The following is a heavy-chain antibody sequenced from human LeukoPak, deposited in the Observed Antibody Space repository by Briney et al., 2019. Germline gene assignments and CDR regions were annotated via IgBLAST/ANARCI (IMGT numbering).Heavy chain of an antibody. J-gene: IGHJ3*02. V-gene: IGHV4-61*01. D-gene: IGHD3-10*01. CDR2: TSYTGTT. CDR3: ASPSGGRYRDDALDI. Sequence: SETLSLTCTVSGGSVSSGSYYWSWIRQPPGKRLEWIGYTSYTGTTNYNPSLRSRVTISVDMSKNQIFLKLNSVTAADTAVYHCASPSGGRYRDDALDIWGQGTMVTVSS. CDR1: GGSVSSGSYY.